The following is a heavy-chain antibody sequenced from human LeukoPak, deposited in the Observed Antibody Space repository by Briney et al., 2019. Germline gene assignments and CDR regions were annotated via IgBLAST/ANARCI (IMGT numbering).Heavy chain of an antibody. CDR1: GGSISSHY. D-gene: IGHD3-10*01. V-gene: IGHV4-59*11. J-gene: IGHJ4*02. CDR2: IYYSGST. CDR3: ARHYYGSGSYYSVFDY. Sequence: SETLSLTCTVSGGSISSHYWTWIRQPPGKGLEWIGYIYYSGSTNYNPSLKSRVTISVDTSKNQFSLKLSSVTAADTAVYYCARHYYGSGSYYSVFDYWGQGTLVTVSS.